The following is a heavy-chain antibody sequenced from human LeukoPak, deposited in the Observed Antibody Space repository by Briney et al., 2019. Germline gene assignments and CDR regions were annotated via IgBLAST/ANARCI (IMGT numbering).Heavy chain of an antibody. CDR2: IYTAGGS. D-gene: IGHD6-13*01. CDR1: GSTVSGNY. V-gene: IGHV3-53*01. J-gene: IGHJ5*02. Sequence: GGSLRLSCAASGSTVSGNYMSWVRQAPGKGLEWVSVIYTAGGSYYADSVKGRFTISRDNSKNTLYLQMNSLRPEDTAVYYRMLPPWAAGGPWGQGTLVTVSS. CDR3: MLPPWAAGGP.